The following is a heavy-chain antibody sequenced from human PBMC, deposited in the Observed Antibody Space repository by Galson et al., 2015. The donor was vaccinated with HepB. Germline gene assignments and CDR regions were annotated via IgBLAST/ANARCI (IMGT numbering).Heavy chain of an antibody. CDR1: GYTFTGYY. CDR2: INPNSGGT. Sequence: SVKVSCKASGYTFTGYYMHWVRQAPGQGLEWMGRINPNSGGTNYAQKLQGRVTMTRDTSISTAYMELSRLRSDDTAVYYCAREYYGSGSDTLNWFDPWGQGTLVTVSS. J-gene: IGHJ5*02. V-gene: IGHV1-2*06. CDR3: AREYYGSGSDTLNWFDP. D-gene: IGHD3-10*01.